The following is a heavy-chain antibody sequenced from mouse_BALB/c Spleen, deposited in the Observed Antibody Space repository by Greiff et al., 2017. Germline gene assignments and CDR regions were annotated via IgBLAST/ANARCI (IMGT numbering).Heavy chain of an antibody. CDR1: GYTFTSYN. CDR3: ARGDYRYWYFDV. J-gene: IGHJ1*01. Sequence: QVQLQQPGAELVKPGASVKMSCKASGYTFTSYNMHWVKQTPGQGLEWIGAIYPGNGDTSYNQKFKGKATLTADKSSSTAYMQLSSLTSEDSAVYYCARGDYRYWYFDVWGAGTTVTVSS. V-gene: IGHV1-12*01. D-gene: IGHD2-14*01. CDR2: IYPGNGDT.